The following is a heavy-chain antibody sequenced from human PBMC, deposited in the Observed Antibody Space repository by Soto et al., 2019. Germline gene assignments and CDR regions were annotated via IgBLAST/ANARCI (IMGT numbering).Heavy chain of an antibody. Sequence: GASVKVSCKASGYTFTRYTRNWVRKAPGQRLEWLGWINSDNGNTKSSQKFQDRVTITRDTSASTAYMDLSSLISEDTAVYNCARGIATGQLDPWGQGTLVTVS. D-gene: IGHD2-15*01. V-gene: IGHV1-3*01. CDR3: ARGIATGQLDP. J-gene: IGHJ5*02. CDR2: INSDNGNT. CDR1: GYTFTRYT.